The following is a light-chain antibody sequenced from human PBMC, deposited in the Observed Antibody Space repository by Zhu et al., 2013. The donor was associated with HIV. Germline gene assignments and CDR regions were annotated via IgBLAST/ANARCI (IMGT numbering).Light chain of an antibody. CDR2: SND. J-gene: IGLJ2*01. Sequence: QSVLTQPPSASGTPGQRVTISCSGSSSNIGSNTVNWYQQLPGTAPKLLIYSNDQRPSRVPDRFSGSKSGTSASLAISGLQSVDEADFYXAAWDDSLNGVLFGGGTKLTVL. CDR3: AAWDDSLNGVL. CDR1: SSNIGSNT. V-gene: IGLV1-44*01.